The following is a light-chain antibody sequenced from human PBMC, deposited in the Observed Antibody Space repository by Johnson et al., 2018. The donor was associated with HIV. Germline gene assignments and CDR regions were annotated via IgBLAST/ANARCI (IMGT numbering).Light chain of an antibody. CDR3: GTWDSSLGV. J-gene: IGLJ1*01. Sequence: QAAVTQPPSVSAAPGQKVTISYSGSSSNIGNNYVSWYQQLQGTAPKLLIYENNKRPSGIPDRFSGSKSGTSATLGITGLQTGDEADYYCGTWDSSLGVFGTGTKVTVL. CDR2: ENN. CDR1: SSNIGNNY. V-gene: IGLV1-51*02.